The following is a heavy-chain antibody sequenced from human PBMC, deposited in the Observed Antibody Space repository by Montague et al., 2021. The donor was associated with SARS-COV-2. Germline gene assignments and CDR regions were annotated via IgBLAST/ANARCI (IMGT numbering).Heavy chain of an antibody. Sequence: SETLSLTCAVYGGSFSGYYWSWIRQPLEKGLEWIGEINQSGRTNNNPSLKSRVIISVDTSKNQFSLKLSSVTAADTAVYYYARRGSSVWGVTVSAELDYWGQGILVIVSS. V-gene: IGHV4-34*01. CDR3: ARRGSSVWGVTVSAELDY. CDR2: INQSGRT. J-gene: IGHJ4*02. CDR1: GGSFSGYY. D-gene: IGHD3-10*01.